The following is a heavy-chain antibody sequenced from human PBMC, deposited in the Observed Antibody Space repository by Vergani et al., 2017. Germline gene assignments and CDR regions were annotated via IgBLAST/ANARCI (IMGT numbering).Heavy chain of an antibody. D-gene: IGHD3-22*01. CDR3: ARGRIRAPFRYDSSGYYYSPFDY. Sequence: QVQLQQWGAGLLKPSETLSLTCAVYGGSFSGYYWSWIRQPPGKGLEWIGEINHSGSTSYNPSLKSRVTISVDTSKNQFSLKLSSVTAADTAVYYCARGRIRAPFRYDSSGYYYSPFDYWGQGTLVTVSS. V-gene: IGHV4-34*01. J-gene: IGHJ4*02. CDR2: INHSGST. CDR1: GGSFSGYY.